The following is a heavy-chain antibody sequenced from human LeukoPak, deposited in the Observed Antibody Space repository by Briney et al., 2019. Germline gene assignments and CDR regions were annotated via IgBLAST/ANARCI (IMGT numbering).Heavy chain of an antibody. D-gene: IGHD4/OR15-4a*01. V-gene: IGHV4-34*01. Sequence: SETLSLTCAVYGGSFSGYYWSWIRQSPGKGLEWIGDINHSGRTNYNPSSTSRVTISADTSKNQFSLKMTSMTAADTAVYYCVRSVKLVLITYHHYYMDVWGKGTTVTVSS. CDR3: VRSVKLVLITYHHYYMDV. J-gene: IGHJ6*03. CDR1: GGSFSGYY. CDR2: INHSGRT.